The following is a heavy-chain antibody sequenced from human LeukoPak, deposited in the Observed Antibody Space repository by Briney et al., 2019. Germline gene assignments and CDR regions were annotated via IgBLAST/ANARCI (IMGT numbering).Heavy chain of an antibody. CDR2: ISGSGGST. Sequence: GGSLRLSCAASGFTFSSYAMSWVRQAPGKGLEWVSAISGSGGSTYYADSVKGRFTISRDNSKNTLYLQMNSLRAEDTAVYYCANDRSPLGYYYDSSGTLDYWGQGTLVTVSS. CDR1: GFTFSSYA. J-gene: IGHJ4*02. D-gene: IGHD3-22*01. V-gene: IGHV3-23*01. CDR3: ANDRSPLGYYYDSSGTLDY.